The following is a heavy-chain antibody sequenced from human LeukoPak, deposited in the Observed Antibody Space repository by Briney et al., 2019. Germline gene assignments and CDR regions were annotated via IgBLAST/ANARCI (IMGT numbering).Heavy chain of an antibody. CDR3: ARGTSYGGSYFDY. Sequence: ASVKVSCMASGYTFTGYYMHWVRQAPGQGLEWMGWINPNSGGTNYAQKFQGWVTMTRDTSISTAYMELSRLRSDDTAVYYCARGTSYGGSYFDYWGQGTLVTVSS. J-gene: IGHJ4*02. D-gene: IGHD3-16*01. CDR1: GYTFTGYY. V-gene: IGHV1-2*04. CDR2: INPNSGGT.